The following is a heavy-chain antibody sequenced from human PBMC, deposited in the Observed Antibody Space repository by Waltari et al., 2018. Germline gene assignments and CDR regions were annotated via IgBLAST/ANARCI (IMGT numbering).Heavy chain of an antibody. CDR1: GFTFRIYN. Sequence: EVQLVESGGGLVKPGGSLRLSCAASGFTFRIYNMNWVRQAPGKWREWVSAISASSTYIYYADSMKGRFTISRDNAKNSLYLQMNSLRAEDTAVYYCASGYSSSSLDYWGQGTLVTVSS. D-gene: IGHD6-6*01. CDR3: ASGYSSSSLDY. V-gene: IGHV3-21*01. J-gene: IGHJ4*02. CDR2: ISASSTYI.